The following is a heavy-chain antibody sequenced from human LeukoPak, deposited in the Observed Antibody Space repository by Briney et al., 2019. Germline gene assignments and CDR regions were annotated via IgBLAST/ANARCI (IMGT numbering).Heavy chain of an antibody. CDR1: GGSISSESYY. V-gene: IGHV4-61*02. D-gene: IGHD6-13*01. Sequence: SETLSLTCTVSGGSISSESYYWSRIRQPAGKALEWIGRINTSGNINYNPSLKSRVTLSVDTSNNQFSLKLSSLTAADTAVYYCARGLSSSWYWFDTWGQGTLVTVSS. CDR3: ARGLSSSWYWFDT. J-gene: IGHJ5*02. CDR2: INTSGNI.